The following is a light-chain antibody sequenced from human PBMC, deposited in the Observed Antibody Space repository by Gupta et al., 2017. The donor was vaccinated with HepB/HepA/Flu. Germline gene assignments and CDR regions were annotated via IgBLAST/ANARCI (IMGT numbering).Light chain of an antibody. V-gene: IGLV7-46*01. CDR3: LLYYSGVGV. J-gene: IGLJ3*02. CDR1: TGAVTSGHY. Sequence: QAVVTQVPSLTVSPGGTVTLTCGSSTGAVTSGHYPYWFQQKPGQAPRTLIYDTSNKHSWTPARFSGSLLGGKATLTLSGAQPEDESDYYCLLYYSGVGVFGGGTKLTVL. CDR2: DTS.